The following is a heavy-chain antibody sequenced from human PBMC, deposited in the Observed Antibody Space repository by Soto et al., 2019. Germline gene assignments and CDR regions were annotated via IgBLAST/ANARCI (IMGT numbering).Heavy chain of an antibody. J-gene: IGHJ4*02. CDR1: GGSFSGYY. CDR2: INHSRST. CDR3: ARWSGVSPY. Sequence: SETLSLTCAVYGGSFSGYYWSWIRQPPGKGLEWIGEINHSRSTNYNPSLKSRVTISVDTSKNQFSLKLSSVTAADTAVYYCARWSGVSPYWGQGTLVTVS. V-gene: IGHV4-34*01. D-gene: IGHD3-10*01.